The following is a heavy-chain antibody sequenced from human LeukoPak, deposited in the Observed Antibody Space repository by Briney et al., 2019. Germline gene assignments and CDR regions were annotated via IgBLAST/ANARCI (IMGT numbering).Heavy chain of an antibody. D-gene: IGHD7-27*01. Sequence: SDTLSLTCTVSGGSISSYYWSWIRQPPGKGLEWIGYIYYSGSTNYNPSLKSRVTISVDTSKNQFSLKLSSVTAADTAVYYCARVITGERGRSYFDYWGQGTLVTVSS. V-gene: IGHV4-59*07. CDR2: IYYSGST. CDR1: GGSISSYY. J-gene: IGHJ4*02. CDR3: ARVITGERGRSYFDY.